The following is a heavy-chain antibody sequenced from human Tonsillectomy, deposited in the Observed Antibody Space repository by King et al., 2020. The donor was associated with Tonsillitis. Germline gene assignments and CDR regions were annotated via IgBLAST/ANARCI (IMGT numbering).Heavy chain of an antibody. J-gene: IGHJ6*02. CDR3: ARDRDYYDSSGWNGDYYYYYGMDV. CDR2: ISSSSSYI. V-gene: IGHV3-21*01. CDR1: GFTFSDYS. Sequence: VQLVESGGGLVRPGGSLRLSCAASGFTFSDYSINWVRQAPGKGLEWVSSISSSSSYIYYADSVKGRFTISRDDARNSLYLQMISLGAEDTAVYYCARDRDYYDSSGWNGDYYYYYGMDVWGQGTTVTVSS. D-gene: IGHD3-22*01.